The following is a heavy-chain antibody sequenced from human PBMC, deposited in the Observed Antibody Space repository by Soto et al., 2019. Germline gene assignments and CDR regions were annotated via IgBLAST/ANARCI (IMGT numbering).Heavy chain of an antibody. Sequence: PSQTLSLTCSISGDSVSSKSAAWNWIRQSPSRGLEWLGRTYYRSKWYNDYAESVKSRITISPDTSKNQFSLQLNSVTPEDTAVYYCSIVSWQHFLKLFDSCGKGTLVPVSS. CDR1: GDSVSSKSAA. CDR3: SIVSWQHFLKLFDS. D-gene: IGHD6-13*01. J-gene: IGHJ5*01. CDR2: TYYRSKWYN. V-gene: IGHV6-1*01.